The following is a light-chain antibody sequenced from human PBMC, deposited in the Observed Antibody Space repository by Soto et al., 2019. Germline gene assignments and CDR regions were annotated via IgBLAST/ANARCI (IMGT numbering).Light chain of an antibody. Sequence: DIVMTQSPAILSVSPGERATLSCRASQSVIISLAWFQQKPGQAPRLLIYDASTRATDIPARFSGTGSGTEFTLTISSLQSEDFAVYYCQQYNDWPPWPFGQGTKGEIK. CDR1: QSVIIS. J-gene: IGKJ1*01. CDR3: QQYNDWPPWP. V-gene: IGKV3-15*01. CDR2: DAS.